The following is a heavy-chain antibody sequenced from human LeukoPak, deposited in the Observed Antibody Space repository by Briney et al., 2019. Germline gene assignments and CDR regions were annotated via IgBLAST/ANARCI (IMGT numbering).Heavy chain of an antibody. Sequence: GGSLRLSCAASGFTFSSYSMNWVRQAPGKGLEWVSSISSSSSYIYYADSVKGRFTISRDNAKNSLYLQMNSLRAEDTAVYYCARDPNRRDGYNLDYWGQGTLVTVSS. V-gene: IGHV3-21*01. CDR3: ARDPNRRDGYNLDY. D-gene: IGHD5-24*01. J-gene: IGHJ4*02. CDR2: ISSSSSYI. CDR1: GFTFSSYS.